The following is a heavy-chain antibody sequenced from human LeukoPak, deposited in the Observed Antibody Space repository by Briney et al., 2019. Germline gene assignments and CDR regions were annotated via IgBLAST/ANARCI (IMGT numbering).Heavy chain of an antibody. Sequence: HAGRSLTLSYAASGFTSSSYAMSCVRQAPGEGLEWVSAISGSGGRTYYADSVKGRFTISRDNSKNTLYLQMNSLRAEDTAVYYCAKDPLVVAVTYYFDYWGQGTLVTVSS. CDR2: ISGSGGRT. D-gene: IGHD2-15*01. V-gene: IGHV3-23*01. J-gene: IGHJ4*02. CDR3: AKDPLVVAVTYYFDY. CDR1: GFTSSSYA.